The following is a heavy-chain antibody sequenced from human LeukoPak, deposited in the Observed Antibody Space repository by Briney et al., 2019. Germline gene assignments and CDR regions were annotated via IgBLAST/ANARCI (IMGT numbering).Heavy chain of an antibody. V-gene: IGHV3-33*01. J-gene: IGHJ3*02. CDR2: IWYDGINK. CDR1: GFTFRTFS. Sequence: GGSLRLSCAASGFTFRTFSMHWVRQAPGKGLEWVAIIWYDGINKYCADSVKGRFTISRDNSKNTLYLQMNSLRAEDTAVYYCARDYYDSSGQLHAGAHAFDIWGQGAMVTVSS. D-gene: IGHD3-22*01. CDR3: ARDYYDSSGQLHAGAHAFDI.